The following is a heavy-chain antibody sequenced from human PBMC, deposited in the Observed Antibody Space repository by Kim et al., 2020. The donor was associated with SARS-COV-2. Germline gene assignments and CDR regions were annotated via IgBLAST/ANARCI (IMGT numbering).Heavy chain of an antibody. Sequence: GGSLRLSCAASGFTFSSYGMHWVRQAPGKGLEWVAVISYDGSNKYYADSVKGRFTISRDNSKNTLYLQMNSLRAEDTAVYYCAKGYDFWSGYQDAFDIWG. D-gene: IGHD3-3*01. CDR1: GFTFSSYG. V-gene: IGHV3-30*18. CDR2: ISYDGSNK. J-gene: IGHJ3*02. CDR3: AKGYDFWSGYQDAFDI.